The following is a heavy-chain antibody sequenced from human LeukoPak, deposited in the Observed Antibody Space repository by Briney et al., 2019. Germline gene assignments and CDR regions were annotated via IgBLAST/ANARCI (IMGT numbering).Heavy chain of an antibody. CDR2: ITGNGAGT. V-gene: IGHV3-23*01. J-gene: IGHJ4*02. Sequence: GGSLRLSCAASGFTFSSYAMTWVRQAPGKGLEWVSTITGNGAGTYYADSVKGRFTISRDNSKNKVYLQMNSLRAEDTAVYYCAKGFIWSGYNSAKVWSFAQWGEGTLVTVPS. CDR3: AKGFIWSGYNSAKVWSFAQ. D-gene: IGHD3-3*01. CDR1: GFTFSSYA.